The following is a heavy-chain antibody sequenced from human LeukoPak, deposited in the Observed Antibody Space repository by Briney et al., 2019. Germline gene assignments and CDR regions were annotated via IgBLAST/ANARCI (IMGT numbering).Heavy chain of an antibody. D-gene: IGHD6-19*01. CDR1: GFTFNNYV. Sequence: PGGSLRLSCAASGFTFNNYVMTWVRQAPGKGLEWVSSISASAAMTYYADSVKGRFTISRDNAKNSLYLQMNSLRAEDTAVYYCARDQSSGWYRPDAFDIWGQGTMVTVSS. CDR3: ARDQSSGWYRPDAFDI. CDR2: ISASAAMT. J-gene: IGHJ3*02. V-gene: IGHV3-23*01.